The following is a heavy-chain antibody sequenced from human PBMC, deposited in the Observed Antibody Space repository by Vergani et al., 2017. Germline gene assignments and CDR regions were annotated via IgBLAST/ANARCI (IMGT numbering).Heavy chain of an antibody. Sequence: QVQLVESGGGVVQPGGSLRLSCAASGFSFGSYGMHWVRVRQAPGKGLEWVGWINTNTGNPTYAQGFTGRFVFSLDTSVSTAYLQISSLKAEDTAVYYCAREDSAVAATFFDYWGQGTLVTVSS. CDR2: INTNTGNP. V-gene: IGHV7-4-1*02. J-gene: IGHJ4*02. CDR3: AREDSAVAATFFDY. D-gene: IGHD2-15*01. CDR1: GFSFGSYG.